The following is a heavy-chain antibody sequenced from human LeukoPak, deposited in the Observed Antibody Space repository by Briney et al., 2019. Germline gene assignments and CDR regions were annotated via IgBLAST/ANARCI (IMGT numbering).Heavy chain of an antibody. D-gene: IGHD5-12*01. Sequence: PGGSLRLSCAASGFTFSSYGMSWVRQAPGKGLEWVSAISGSGGSTYYADSVKGRFTISRDNSKNTLYLQMNSLRAEDTAVYYCARVFWPMTNVQDSGYVRGYYFDYWGQGTLVTVSS. CDR2: ISGSGGST. CDR1: GFTFSSYG. J-gene: IGHJ4*02. V-gene: IGHV3-23*01. CDR3: ARVFWPMTNVQDSGYVRGYYFDY.